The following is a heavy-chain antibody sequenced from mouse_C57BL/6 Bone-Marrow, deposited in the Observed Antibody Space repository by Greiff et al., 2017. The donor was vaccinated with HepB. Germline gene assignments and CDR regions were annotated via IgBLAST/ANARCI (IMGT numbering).Heavy chain of an antibody. CDR3: ARLSSYDGSSAFAY. J-gene: IGHJ3*01. CDR1: GFTFTDYY. Sequence: DVHLVESGGGLVQPGGSLSLSCAASGFTFTDYYMSWVRQPPGKALEWLGFIRNNANGYTTDYSASLKGRFTISRANSQSILYLQMNALRAEDSANYYCARLSSYDGSSAFAYWGQGTLVTVSA. V-gene: IGHV7-3*01. CDR2: IRNNANGYTT. D-gene: IGHD1-1*01.